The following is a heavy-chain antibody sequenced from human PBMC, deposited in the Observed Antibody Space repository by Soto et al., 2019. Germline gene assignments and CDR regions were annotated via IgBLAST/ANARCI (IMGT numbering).Heavy chain of an antibody. CDR2: INHSGST. CDR3: ARGQVKNWAIDSLWYFDY. V-gene: IGHV4-34*01. CDR1: GGSFSGYY. D-gene: IGHD7-27*01. Sequence: SETLSLTCAVYGGSFSGYYWSWIRQPPGKGLEWIGEINHSGSTNYNPSLKSRVTISVDTSKNQFSLKLSSVTAADTAVYYCARGQVKNWAIDSLWYFDYWGQGTLVTVSS. J-gene: IGHJ4*02.